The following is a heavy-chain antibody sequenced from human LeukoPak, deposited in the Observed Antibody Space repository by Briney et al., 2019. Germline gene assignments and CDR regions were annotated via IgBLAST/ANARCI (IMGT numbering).Heavy chain of an antibody. CDR2: IYSGGGT. Sequence: GGSLRLSCAASGFTVSSNYMSWVRQAPGKGLEWVSVIYSGGGTYYADSVKGRFTISRDNSKNTLYLQMNSLRAEDTAVYYCAKGGTYYYGSRGMDVWGQGTTVTVSS. CDR3: AKGGTYYYGSRGMDV. V-gene: IGHV3-53*05. J-gene: IGHJ6*02. CDR1: GFTVSSNY. D-gene: IGHD3-10*01.